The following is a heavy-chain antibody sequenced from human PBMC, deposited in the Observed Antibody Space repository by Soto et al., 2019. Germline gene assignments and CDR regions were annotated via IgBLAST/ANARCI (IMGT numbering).Heavy chain of an antibody. CDR1: GFTFSDYY. Sequence: LRLSCAAPGFTFSDYYMSWIRQAPGKGLEWVSYISSSGSTIYYADSVKGRFTISRDNAKNSLYLQMNSLRAEDTAVYYCAREPPKGYSGYIDYWGQGTLVTVSS. V-gene: IGHV3-11*01. CDR3: AREPPKGYSGYIDY. D-gene: IGHD5-12*01. CDR2: ISSSGSTI. J-gene: IGHJ4*02.